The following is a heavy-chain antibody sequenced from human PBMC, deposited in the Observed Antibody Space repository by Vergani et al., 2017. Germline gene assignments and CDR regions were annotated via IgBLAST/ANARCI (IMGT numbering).Heavy chain of an antibody. V-gene: IGHV3-9*01. CDR2: ISWNSGNI. Sequence: EVQLEESGGALVQPGRSLRLSCAASGFTFDDYAMYWVRQAPGKGLEWVSGISWNSGNIGYADSVKGRFTISRDNAKNSLYLQMNSLRAEDTALYYCAKLTYSSSVRGGWFDPWGQGTLVTVSS. CDR3: AKLTYSSSVRGGWFDP. CDR1: GFTFDDYA. J-gene: IGHJ5*02. D-gene: IGHD6-13*01.